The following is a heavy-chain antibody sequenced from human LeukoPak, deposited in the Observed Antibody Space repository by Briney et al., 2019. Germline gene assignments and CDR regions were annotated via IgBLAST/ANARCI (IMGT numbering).Heavy chain of an antibody. Sequence: GSLRLSCAASGFTFISSVMSWVRQAPGKGLEWVSDIGGSRGTTNYADSVKGRFTISRDNSKNTLYLQMNSLRAEDTAVYYCAKGPYGPGAFDIWGQGTMVTVSS. D-gene: IGHD3-10*01. CDR3: AKGPYGPGAFDI. J-gene: IGHJ3*02. V-gene: IGHV3-23*01. CDR1: GFTFISSV. CDR2: IGGSRGTT.